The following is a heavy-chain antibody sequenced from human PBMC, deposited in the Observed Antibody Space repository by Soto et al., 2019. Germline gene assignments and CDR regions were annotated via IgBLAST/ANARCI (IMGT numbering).Heavy chain of an antibody. V-gene: IGHV3-23*01. J-gene: IGHJ4*02. Sequence: GGSLRLSCAASGFTFSSYAMSWVRQAPGKGLEWVSAISGSGGSTYYADSVKGRFTISRDNSKNTLYLQTNSLRAEDTAVYYCAKDRFVYYYDSSGYYPFDYWGQGTLVTVSS. CDR1: GFTFSSYA. CDR2: ISGSGGST. CDR3: AKDRFVYYYDSSGYYPFDY. D-gene: IGHD3-22*01.